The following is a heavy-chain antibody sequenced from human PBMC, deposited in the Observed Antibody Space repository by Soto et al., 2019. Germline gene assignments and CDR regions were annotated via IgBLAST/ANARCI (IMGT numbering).Heavy chain of an antibody. CDR2: IIPIFGTA. CDR3: ARAGGLDIVVVVAAIPADAFAI. J-gene: IGHJ3*02. V-gene: IGHV1-69*13. D-gene: IGHD2-15*01. CDR1: GGTFSSYA. Sequence: ASVKVSCKASGGTFSSYAISWVRQAPGQGLEWMGGIIPIFGTANYAQKFQGRVTITADESTSTAYMELSSLRSEDTAVYYCARAGGLDIVVVVAAIPADAFAIWGQGTMVTVSS.